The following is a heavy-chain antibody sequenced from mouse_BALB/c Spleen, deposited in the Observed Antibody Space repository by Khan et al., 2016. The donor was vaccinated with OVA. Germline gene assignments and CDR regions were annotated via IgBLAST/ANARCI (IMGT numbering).Heavy chain of an antibody. CDR2: ISTYSGNT. J-gene: IGHJ2*01. CDR1: GYTFTDYA. Sequence: QVQLQQPGPELVRPGVSVKISCKGSGYTFTDYAVHWMKQSHTKSLEWIGIISTYSGNTNYNQNFKGKATMTVDKSSSTAYMELARLTSEDSAIYYCARPAYDGYDDYWGQGTTLTGSS. V-gene: IGHV1S137*01. CDR3: ARPAYDGYDDY. D-gene: IGHD2-3*01.